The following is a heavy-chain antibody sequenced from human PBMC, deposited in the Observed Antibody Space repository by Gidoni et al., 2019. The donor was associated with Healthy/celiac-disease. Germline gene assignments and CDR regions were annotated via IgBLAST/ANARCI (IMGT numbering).Heavy chain of an antibody. CDR2: ISSSSSTI. D-gene: IGHD3-3*01. J-gene: IGHJ6*02. V-gene: IGHV3-48*02. Sequence: EVQLVESGGGLVQPGGSLRLSCAASGFTFSSYSMNWVRQAPGKGLEWVSYISSSSSTIYYADSVKGRFTISRDNAKNSLYLQMNSLRDEDTAVYYCARENKYYDFWSRAGYYGMDVWGQGTTVTVSS. CDR3: ARENKYYDFWSRAGYYGMDV. CDR1: GFTFSSYS.